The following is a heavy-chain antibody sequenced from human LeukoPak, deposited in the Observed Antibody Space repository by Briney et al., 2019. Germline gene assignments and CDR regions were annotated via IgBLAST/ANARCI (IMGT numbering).Heavy chain of an antibody. J-gene: IGHJ5*02. CDR3: ARDLGQYYDTSDNWFDP. V-gene: IGHV3-74*01. D-gene: IGHD3-22*01. Sequence: GGSLRLSCAASGFTFSNYWMHWVRQAPGKGLVWVSRINSDGINTSYADSVKGRFTISRDNAKNTLNLQMNSLRAEDTAVYYCARDLGQYYDTSDNWFDPWGQGTQVIVSS. CDR1: GFTFSNYW. CDR2: INSDGINT.